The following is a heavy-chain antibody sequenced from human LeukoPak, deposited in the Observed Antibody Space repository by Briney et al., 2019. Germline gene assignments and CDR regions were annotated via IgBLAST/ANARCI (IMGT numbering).Heavy chain of an antibody. D-gene: IGHD3-22*01. Sequence: PSETLSLTCAVSGGSISSGGYSWSWIRQPPGKGLEWIGYIYHSGSTYYNPSLKSRVTISVDRSKNQFSLKLSSVTAADTAVYYCARLPSRIVVVKDIWGQGTMVTVSS. CDR1: GGSISSGGYS. J-gene: IGHJ3*02. CDR2: IYHSGST. CDR3: ARLPSRIVVVKDI. V-gene: IGHV4-30-2*01.